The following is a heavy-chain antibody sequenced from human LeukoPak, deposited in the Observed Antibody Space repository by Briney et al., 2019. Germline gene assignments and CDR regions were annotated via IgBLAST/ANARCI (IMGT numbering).Heavy chain of an antibody. Sequence: GQSLRLSCAASGFTFSSYWMSWVRQAPGKGLEWVANIKPDGREKYYLDSVKGQFTISRDNVKESLYLQMNSLRAEDTAVYYCARGDFNDNGDYVDAFDIWGHGTMVTVSS. J-gene: IGHJ3*02. D-gene: IGHD4-17*01. CDR3: ARGDFNDNGDYVDAFDI. CDR2: IKPDGREK. V-gene: IGHV3-7*01. CDR1: GFTFSSYW.